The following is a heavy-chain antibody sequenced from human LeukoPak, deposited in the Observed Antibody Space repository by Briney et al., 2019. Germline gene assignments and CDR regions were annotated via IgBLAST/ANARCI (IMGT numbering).Heavy chain of an antibody. Sequence: SETLSLTCTVSGGSISSSSYYWGWIRQPAGKGLEWIGYIYYSGSTNYSPSLKSRVTISVDTSKNQFSLKLSSVTAADTAVYYCARVRSSIAARSGFDYWGQGTLVTVSS. D-gene: IGHD6-6*01. CDR2: IYYSGST. CDR1: GGSISSSSYY. V-gene: IGHV4-61*10. J-gene: IGHJ4*02. CDR3: ARVRSSIAARSGFDY.